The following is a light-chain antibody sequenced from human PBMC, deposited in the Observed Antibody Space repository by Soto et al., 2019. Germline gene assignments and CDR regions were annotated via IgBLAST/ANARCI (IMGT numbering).Light chain of an antibody. CDR3: LQHNSYPPWT. CDR2: AAS. V-gene: IGKV1-17*01. Sequence: DIQMTQSPSSLSASVGDRVTITCRASQGISNDLGWYQQKPGKAPKRLIYAASSLQSGGPSRFSGNGSGTEFTLTISSLQPEDFATYYCLQHNSYPPWTFDQGTKVEIK. J-gene: IGKJ1*01. CDR1: QGISND.